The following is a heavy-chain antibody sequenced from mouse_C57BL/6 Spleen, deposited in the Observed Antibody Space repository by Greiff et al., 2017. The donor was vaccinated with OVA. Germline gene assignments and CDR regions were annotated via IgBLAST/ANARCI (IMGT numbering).Heavy chain of an antibody. Sequence: EVKLMESGPELVKPGASVKISCKASGYTFTDYYMNWVKQSHGKSLEWIGDINPNNGGTSYNQKFKGKATLTVDKSSSTAYMELRSLTSEDSAVYYCARRLGREYYFDYWGQGTTLTVSS. J-gene: IGHJ2*01. CDR1: GYTFTDYY. V-gene: IGHV1-26*01. CDR2: INPNNGGT. CDR3: ARRLGREYYFDY. D-gene: IGHD4-1*01.